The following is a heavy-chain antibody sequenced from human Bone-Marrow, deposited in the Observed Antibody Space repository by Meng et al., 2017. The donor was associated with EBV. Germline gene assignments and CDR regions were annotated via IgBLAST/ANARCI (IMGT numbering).Heavy chain of an antibody. Sequence: QVQLVQSGSELKKPGASVKVSCNASRYTFNNYAMNWVRQAPGQGLEWMGWIHTNTGNPTYAQGFTGRFVFSLDTSVSTAYLQISSLKPEDTAVYYCATRGRNYYGSGSLDPWGQGTLVTVSS. V-gene: IGHV7-4-1*02. CDR2: IHTNTGNP. J-gene: IGHJ5*02. D-gene: IGHD3-10*01. CDR3: ATRGRNYYGSGSLDP. CDR1: RYTFNNYA.